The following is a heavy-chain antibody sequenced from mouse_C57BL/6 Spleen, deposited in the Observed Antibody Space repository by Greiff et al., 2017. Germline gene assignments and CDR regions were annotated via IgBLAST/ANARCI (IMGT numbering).Heavy chain of an antibody. CDR2: IHPNSGST. CDR3: GNFYGNYAWFAY. CDR1: GYTFTSYW. V-gene: IGHV1-64*01. Sequence: QVQLQQPGAELVKPGASVKLSCKASGYTFTSYWMHWVKQRPGQGLEWIGMIHPNSGSTNYNEKFKSKATLTVDKSSSTAYMQLSSLTSEDSAVYYCGNFYGNYAWFAYWGQGTLVTVSA. D-gene: IGHD2-1*01. J-gene: IGHJ3*01.